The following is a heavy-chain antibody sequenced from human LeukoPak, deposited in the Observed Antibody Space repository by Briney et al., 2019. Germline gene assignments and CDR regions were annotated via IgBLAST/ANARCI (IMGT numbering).Heavy chain of an antibody. D-gene: IGHD3-9*01. CDR2: IIPIFGTA. V-gene: IGHV1-69*13. CDR1: GGTFSSYA. J-gene: IGHJ5*02. CDR3: ARGPVLRYFGWTLPPNWFDP. Sequence: ASVKVSCKASGGTFSSYAISWVRQAPGQGLEWMGGIIPIFGTANYAQKFQGRVTITADESTSTAYMELSSLRSEDTAVYYCARGPVLRYFGWTLPPNWFDPWGQGTLVTVSS.